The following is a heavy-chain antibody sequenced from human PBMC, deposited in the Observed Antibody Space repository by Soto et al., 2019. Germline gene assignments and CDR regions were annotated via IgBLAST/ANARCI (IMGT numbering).Heavy chain of an antibody. Sequence: WTWIRQYPGKGLEWIGYIYYSGYAYYNPSLKSRLTISVDTSKHQFSLNVTSVTAADTAVYYCARGSRLGGLDYWGQGTLVTVAS. D-gene: IGHD3-10*01. J-gene: IGHJ4*02. CDR2: IYYSGYA. CDR3: ARGSRLGGLDY. V-gene: IGHV4-31*02.